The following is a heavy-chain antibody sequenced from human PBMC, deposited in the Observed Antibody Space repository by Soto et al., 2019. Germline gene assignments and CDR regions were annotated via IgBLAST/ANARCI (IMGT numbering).Heavy chain of an antibody. Sequence: PSETLSLTCAVYGWSFSGYYWSWIRQPPGKGLEWIGEINHSGSTNYNPSLKSRVTISVDTSKNQFSLELSSVTAADTAVYYCARVRAEYYDILTGYYSPYYYYYYMDVWGKGTTVTVSS. CDR2: INHSGST. CDR1: GWSFSGYY. CDR3: ARVRAEYYDILTGYYSPYYYYYYMDV. J-gene: IGHJ6*03. D-gene: IGHD3-9*01. V-gene: IGHV4-34*01.